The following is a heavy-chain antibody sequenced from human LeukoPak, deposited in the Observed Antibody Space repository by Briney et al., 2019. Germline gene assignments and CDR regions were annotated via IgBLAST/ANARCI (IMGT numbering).Heavy chain of an antibody. CDR1: RYLLWIGR. Sequence: GSLRLFCAPSRYLLWIGRVRWARRARGEAVEWVSAISGSGGSTYYADSVKGRFTISRDNSKNTLYLQMNSLRAEDTAVYYCAKVGGNSYGLFDYWGQGTLVTISS. CDR2: ISGSGGST. J-gene: IGHJ4*02. D-gene: IGHD5-18*01. CDR3: AKVGGNSYGLFDY. V-gene: IGHV3-23*01.